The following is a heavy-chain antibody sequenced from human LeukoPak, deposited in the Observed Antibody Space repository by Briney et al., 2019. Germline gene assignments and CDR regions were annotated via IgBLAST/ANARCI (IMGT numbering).Heavy chain of an antibody. CDR3: ARVTPLGYYYYYGMDV. Sequence: PSETLPLTCTVSGGFISSYYWSWIRQPPGKGLEWIGYIYYSGSTNYNPSLKSRVTISVDTSKNQFSLKLSSVTAADTAVYYCARVTPLGYYYYYGMDVWGQGTTVTVSS. V-gene: IGHV4-59*01. CDR1: GGFISSYY. D-gene: IGHD1-14*01. CDR2: IYYSGST. J-gene: IGHJ6*02.